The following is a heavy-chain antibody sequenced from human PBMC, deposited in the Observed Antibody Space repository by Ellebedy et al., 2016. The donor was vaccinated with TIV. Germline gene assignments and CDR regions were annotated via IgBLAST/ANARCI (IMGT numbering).Heavy chain of an antibody. J-gene: IGHJ4*02. CDR3: VRRGSGWSSDFDY. D-gene: IGHD6-19*01. V-gene: IGHV5-51*01. Sequence: GESLKISCQGSGYSFTTYWIAWVRQMPGKGLEWMGIIYPGDSDTRYSPSFHGQVTISVDKSTSTAYLQWSSLMASDTAVYYCVRRGSGWSSDFDYWGQGTLVTVSS. CDR1: GYSFTTYW. CDR2: IYPGDSDT.